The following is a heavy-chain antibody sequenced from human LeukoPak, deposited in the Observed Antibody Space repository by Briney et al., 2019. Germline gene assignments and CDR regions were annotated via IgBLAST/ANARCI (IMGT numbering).Heavy chain of an antibody. Sequence: PSETLSLTCTVSGYSISSGYYWIWIRQPPGKGLEWIASLYHSDSIYYNSSLESRVTMSVDTSKNQFSLKLSSVTAADTAVYYCARSGRYCSGGSCYHKLFDYWGQGTLVTVSS. CDR2: LYHSDSI. J-gene: IGHJ4*02. D-gene: IGHD2-15*01. CDR3: ARSGRYCSGGSCYHKLFDY. V-gene: IGHV4-38-2*02. CDR1: GYSISSGYY.